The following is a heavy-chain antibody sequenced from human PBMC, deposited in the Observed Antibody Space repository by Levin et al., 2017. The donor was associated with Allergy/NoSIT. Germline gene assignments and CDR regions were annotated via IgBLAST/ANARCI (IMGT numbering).Heavy chain of an antibody. CDR3: ASSSYSNSWFDN. D-gene: IGHD4-11*01. J-gene: IGHJ4*02. V-gene: IGHV3-53*01. CDR1: GFLVSSNY. Sequence: PGGSLRLSCGVSGFLVSSNYMSWVRQAPGKGLEWVSLIYADGRTYYADSAKGRFTISRDISKNMVYLHMNNLRLDDTAVYYCASSSYSNSWFDNWGQGTLVTVSS. CDR2: IYADGRT.